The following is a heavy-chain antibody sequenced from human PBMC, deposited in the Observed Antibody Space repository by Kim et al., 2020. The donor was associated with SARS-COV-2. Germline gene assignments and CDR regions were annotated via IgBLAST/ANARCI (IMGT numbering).Heavy chain of an antibody. CDR3: AKTVFYYFESSGANNYF. CDR1: GFTFSSYA. D-gene: IGHD3-22*01. Sequence: GGSLRLSCAASGFTFSSYAMIWVRQAPGRGLEFVSGLVGSGINTYYADSVKGRFTISRDNSRNTLYLQMNSLRAEDTAVYHCAKTVFYYFESSGANNYF. V-gene: IGHV3-23*01. CDR2: LVGSGINT. J-gene: IGHJ4*01.